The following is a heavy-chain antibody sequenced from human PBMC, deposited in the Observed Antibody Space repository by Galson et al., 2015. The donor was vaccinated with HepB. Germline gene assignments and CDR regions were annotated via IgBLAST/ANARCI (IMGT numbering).Heavy chain of an antibody. D-gene: IGHD2-8*01. Sequence: SLRLSCAASGFTVSSNYMSWVRQAPVKGLEWVSVIYRGGSTYYADSVKGRFTISRDKSKNTLYLQMNSLRAEDTAVYYCTPDWGVLNKSWGQGPLVTVSS. V-gene: IGHV3-66*01. J-gene: IGHJ4*02. CDR2: IYRGGST. CDR1: GFTVSSNY. CDR3: TPDWGVLNKS.